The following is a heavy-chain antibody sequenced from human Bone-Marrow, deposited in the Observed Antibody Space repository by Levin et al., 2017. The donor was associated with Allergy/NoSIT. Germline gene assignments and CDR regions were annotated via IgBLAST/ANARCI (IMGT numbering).Heavy chain of an antibody. D-gene: IGHD4-23*01. Sequence: GFSLLLFFSASGFTFSSYGMHWVRQAPGTFLSFFAFISSAGRPPSYADSVKGRFTISRDNSKNTLYLQMNSLRAEDTAVYYCAKDNYGGNGLDYWGQGTLVTVSS. CDR1: GFTFSSYG. J-gene: IGHJ4*02. CDR2: ISSAGRPP. CDR3: AKDNYGGNGLDY. V-gene: IGHV3-30*18.